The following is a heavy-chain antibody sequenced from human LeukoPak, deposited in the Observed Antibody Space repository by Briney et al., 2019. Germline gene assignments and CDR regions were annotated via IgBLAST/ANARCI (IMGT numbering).Heavy chain of an antibody. CDR3: ARLRREEQWLGNEEYYFDY. CDR1: GGSISSYY. J-gene: IGHJ4*02. CDR2: IYYSGST. Sequence: SETLSLTCTVSGGSISSYYWSWIRQPPGKGLEWIGYIYYSGSTNYNPSLKSRVTISVDTSKNQFSLKLSSVTAADTAVYYCARLRREEQWLGNEEYYFDYWGQGTLVTVSS. D-gene: IGHD6-19*01. V-gene: IGHV4-59*01.